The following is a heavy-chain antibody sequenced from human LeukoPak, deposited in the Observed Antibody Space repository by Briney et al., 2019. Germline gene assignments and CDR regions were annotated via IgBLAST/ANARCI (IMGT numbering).Heavy chain of an antibody. CDR3: ARQPPMSAADNWLDP. J-gene: IGHJ5*02. D-gene: IGHD6-13*01. CDR1: GYTFTSYG. CDR2: IDPNSGGT. V-gene: IGHV1-2*06. Sequence: ASVKVSCKASGYTFTSYGISWVRQAPGQGLEWIGRIDPNSGGTSFAPKFQGRVTMTRDTSISTAYMEVTRLTSDDTAVYYCARQPPMSAADNWLDPWGQGTLVTVSS.